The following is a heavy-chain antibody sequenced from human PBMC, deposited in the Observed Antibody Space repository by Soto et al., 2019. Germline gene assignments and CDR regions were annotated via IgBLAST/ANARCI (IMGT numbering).Heavy chain of an antibody. D-gene: IGHD3-10*01. J-gene: IGHJ4*02. Sequence: EVQLVESGGGLVQPGGSLRLSCAASGFTFSSYSMNWVRQAPGKGLEWVSYISSSSSTIYYADSVKGRFTISRDNAKNALYLQMNSLRDEDTAVYYCAREEAYVVRGVISQWGQGTLVTVSS. CDR2: ISSSSSTI. CDR1: GFTFSSYS. CDR3: AREEAYVVRGVISQ. V-gene: IGHV3-48*02.